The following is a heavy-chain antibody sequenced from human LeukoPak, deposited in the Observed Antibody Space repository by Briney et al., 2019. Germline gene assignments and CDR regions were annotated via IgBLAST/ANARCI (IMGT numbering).Heavy chain of an antibody. CDR3: TTDGSASYSILLPLDRFDY. V-gene: IGHV3-21*01. CDR2: ISSSSSYI. CDR1: TFTFNSYS. D-gene: IGHD1-26*01. J-gene: IGHJ4*02. Sequence: PWGSLRLSCAAYTFTFNSYSMNWHRQAPGKGLEWVSSISSSSSYIYYADSVKGRFTISRDNAKNSLYLQMNSLRAEDTAVYYCTTDGSASYSILLPLDRFDYWGEGTLVTVSS.